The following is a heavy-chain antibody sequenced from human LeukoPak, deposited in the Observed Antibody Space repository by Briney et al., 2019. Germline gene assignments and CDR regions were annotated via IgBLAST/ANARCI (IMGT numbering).Heavy chain of an antibody. D-gene: IGHD3-10*01. J-gene: IGHJ4*02. V-gene: IGHV3-30*18. Sequence: GGSLRLSCAASGFTFSSYGMHWVRQAPDKGLEWVAVISYDGSNKYYADSVEGRFTISRDNSKNTLYLQMNSLRADDTAVYYCAKVWMVSDEYYFDYWGQGTLVTVSS. CDR1: GFTFSSYG. CDR3: AKVWMVSDEYYFDY. CDR2: ISYDGSNK.